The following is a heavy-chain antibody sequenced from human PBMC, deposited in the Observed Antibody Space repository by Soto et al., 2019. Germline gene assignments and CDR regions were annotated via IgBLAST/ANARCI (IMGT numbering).Heavy chain of an antibody. V-gene: IGHV1-8*01. CDR3: ARGRLLWFGELLRDNWFDP. D-gene: IGHD3-10*01. CDR1: GYTFTSYD. J-gene: IGHJ5*02. CDR2: MNPSSGNT. Sequence: ASEKVSCKAPGYTFTSYDINWVRQATGQGPEWMGWMNPSSGNTGYAQKFQGRVTMTRNTSISTGYMELSSMRSEDTAVYYCARGRLLWFGELLRDNWFDPWGQGTLVTVSS.